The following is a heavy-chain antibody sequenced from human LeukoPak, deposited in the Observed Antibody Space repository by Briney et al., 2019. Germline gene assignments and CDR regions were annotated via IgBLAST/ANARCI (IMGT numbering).Heavy chain of an antibody. D-gene: IGHD1-26*01. J-gene: IGHJ4*02. CDR3: ARALVRVGATKLFNY. CDR1: GYTFTSYG. V-gene: IGHV1-2*02. CDR2: INPNSGGT. Sequence: ASVKVSCKASGYTFTSYGISWVRQAPGQGLEWMGWINPNSGGTNYAQKFQGRVTMTRDTSISTAYMELSRLRSDDTAVYYCARALVRVGATKLFNYWGQGTLVTVSS.